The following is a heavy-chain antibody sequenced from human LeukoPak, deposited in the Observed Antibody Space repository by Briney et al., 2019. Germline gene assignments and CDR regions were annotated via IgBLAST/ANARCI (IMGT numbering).Heavy chain of an antibody. Sequence: PGGSLRLSCAASGFPFSTYDMHWVRQAPDKGLQRVAVISSDGYRTDYPDSVRGRFTISRDNFKNTVDLQMISVTAEDTAMYFCAKGLGTGSVLARPLHYWGQGTLVTVSS. D-gene: IGHD3-10*01. CDR3: AKGLGTGSVLARPLHY. V-gene: IGHV3-30*18. CDR1: GFPFSTYD. CDR2: ISSDGYRT. J-gene: IGHJ4*02.